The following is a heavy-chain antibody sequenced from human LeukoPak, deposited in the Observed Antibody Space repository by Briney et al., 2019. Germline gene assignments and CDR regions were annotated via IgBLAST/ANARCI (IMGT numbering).Heavy chain of an antibody. CDR2: IYYSGST. J-gene: IGHJ4*02. D-gene: IGHD1-7*01. CDR1: GGSVSSGSYD. V-gene: IGHV4-61*01. Sequence: SETLSLTCTVSGGSVSSGSYDWSWIRQPPGKGLEWIGYIYYSGSTNYNPSLKSRVTISVDTSKNQFSLKLSSVTAADTAVYYCARSEWNYVIDFDYWGQGTLVTVSS. CDR3: ARSEWNYVIDFDY.